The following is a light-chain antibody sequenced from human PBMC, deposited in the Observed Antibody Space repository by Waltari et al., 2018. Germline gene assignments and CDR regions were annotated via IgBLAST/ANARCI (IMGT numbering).Light chain of an antibody. CDR1: QRVSSY. CDR3: QQRSNWRT. J-gene: IGKJ1*01. Sequence: EIVLTQSPATLSLSPRERATLSCRASQRVSSYLAWYQQNPSQAPRLLISDASNRATGFPARFSGSGSGTDFTLTISSLEPEDFAVYYCQQRSNWRTFGQGTKVEIK. CDR2: DAS. V-gene: IGKV3-11*01.